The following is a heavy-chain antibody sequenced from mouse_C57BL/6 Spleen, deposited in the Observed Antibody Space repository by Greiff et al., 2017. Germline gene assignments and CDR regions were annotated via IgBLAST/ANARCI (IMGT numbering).Heavy chain of an antibody. D-gene: IGHD1-1*01. CDR3: ASYGDY. Sequence: QVQLQQSGPGLVQPGASVKLSCKASGYSFPSYYIPWVKQRPGQGLEWIGWIYPGSGNTKYNDKFKGKATLTADTSSSTAYMQLSSLTSEDSAVYYCASYGDYWGQGTTLTVSS. V-gene: IGHV1-66*01. CDR2: IYPGSGNT. CDR1: GYSFPSYY. J-gene: IGHJ2*01.